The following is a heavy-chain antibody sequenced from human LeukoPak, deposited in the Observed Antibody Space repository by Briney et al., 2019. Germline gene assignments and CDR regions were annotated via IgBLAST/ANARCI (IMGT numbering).Heavy chain of an antibody. CDR1: GGSISSYY. V-gene: IGHV4-4*07. Sequence: PSETLSLTCTVSGGSISSYYWSWIRQPAGKGLEWTGRIYTSGSTNYNPSLKSRVTMSVDTSKNQFSLKLSSVTAADTAVYYCARSKNYYDSSGYYFDYWGQGTLVTVSS. CDR3: ARSKNYYDSSGYYFDY. CDR2: IYTSGST. D-gene: IGHD3-22*01. J-gene: IGHJ4*02.